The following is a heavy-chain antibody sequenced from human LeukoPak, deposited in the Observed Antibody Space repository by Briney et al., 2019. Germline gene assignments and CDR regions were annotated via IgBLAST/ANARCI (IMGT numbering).Heavy chain of an antibody. J-gene: IGHJ4*02. CDR2: ITPDGRAQ. Sequence: GGSLRLSSAASGFPFSSFRINWGPDTPAGGLGWLADITPDGRAQYYVDSVRGRSTFSRDNAKNSVYLDMNNLRVDDTGVYYCTGRDSSRSPWAYWGQGTLVSVSS. CDR3: TGRDSSRSPWAY. D-gene: IGHD2-2*01. V-gene: IGHV3-7*01. CDR1: GFPFSSFR.